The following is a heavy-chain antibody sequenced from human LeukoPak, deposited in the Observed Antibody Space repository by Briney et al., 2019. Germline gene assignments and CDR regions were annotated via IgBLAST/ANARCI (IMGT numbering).Heavy chain of an antibody. CDR1: GYTFTGYH. CDR3: ARETYYDFWSGSPLPGFDP. Sequence: ASVKVSCKASGYTFTGYHMHWVRQAPGQGLEWMGWINPNSGGTNYAQKFQGRVTMTRDTSISTAYMELSRLRSDDTAVYYCARETYYDFWSGSPLPGFDPWGQGTLVTVSS. D-gene: IGHD3-3*01. J-gene: IGHJ5*02. V-gene: IGHV1-2*02. CDR2: INPNSGGT.